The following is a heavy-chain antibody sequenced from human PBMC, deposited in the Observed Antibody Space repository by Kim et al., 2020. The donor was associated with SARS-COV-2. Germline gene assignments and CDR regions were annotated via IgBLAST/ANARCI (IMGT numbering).Heavy chain of an antibody. Sequence: ASVKVSCKASGYTFTSYAMHWVRQAPGQRLEWMGWINAGNGNTKYSQKFQGRVTITRDTSASTAYMELSSLRSEDTAVYYCAREDIAAAGLDYWGQGTLVTVSS. CDR3: AREDIAAAGLDY. J-gene: IGHJ4*02. D-gene: IGHD6-13*01. V-gene: IGHV1-3*01. CDR1: GYTFTSYA. CDR2: INAGNGNT.